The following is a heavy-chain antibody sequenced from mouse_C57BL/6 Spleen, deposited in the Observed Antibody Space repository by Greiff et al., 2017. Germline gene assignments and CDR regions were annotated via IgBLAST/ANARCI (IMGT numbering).Heavy chain of an antibody. CDR1: GYTFTSYW. Sequence: QVQLKQPGAELVKPGASVKLSCKASGYTFTSYWMQWVKQRPGQGLEWIGEIDPSDSYTNYNQKFKGKATLTVDTSSSTAYMQLSSLTSEDSAVYYGARKEGYYGSSYEGYFDYWGQGTTLTVSS. CDR3: ARKEGYYGSSYEGYFDY. CDR2: IDPSDSYT. J-gene: IGHJ2*01. V-gene: IGHV1-50*01. D-gene: IGHD1-1*01.